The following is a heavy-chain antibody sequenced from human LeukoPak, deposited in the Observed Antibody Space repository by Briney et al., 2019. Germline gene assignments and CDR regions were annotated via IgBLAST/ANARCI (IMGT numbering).Heavy chain of an antibody. J-gene: IGHJ4*02. CDR2: IKQDGREK. D-gene: IGHD6-13*01. CDR1: RFTFSSHW. V-gene: IGHV3-7*03. Sequence: PGGALRLSCAASRFTFSSHWMSWVRQAPGPGLEGVANIKQDGREKYYVDSVKGRFTISRDNAKNSLYLQMNSLRAEDTAVYYCAREPGSIAAAGTFDYWGQGTLVTVSS. CDR3: AREPGSIAAAGTFDY.